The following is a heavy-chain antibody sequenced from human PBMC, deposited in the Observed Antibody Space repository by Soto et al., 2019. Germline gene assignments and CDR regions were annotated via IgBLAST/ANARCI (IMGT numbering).Heavy chain of an antibody. V-gene: IGHV3-9*01. J-gene: IGHJ4*02. D-gene: IGHD1-26*01. CDR2: ISWNSGSI. Sequence: EVQLVESGGGLVQPGRSLRLSCAASGFTFDDYAMHWVRQAPGKGLEWVSGISWNSGSIGYADSVKGRFTISRDNAKNSLYLQMNSLRAEDTALYYCAKAAEVRLVGATMIDYWGQGTLVTVSS. CDR1: GFTFDDYA. CDR3: AKAAEVRLVGATMIDY.